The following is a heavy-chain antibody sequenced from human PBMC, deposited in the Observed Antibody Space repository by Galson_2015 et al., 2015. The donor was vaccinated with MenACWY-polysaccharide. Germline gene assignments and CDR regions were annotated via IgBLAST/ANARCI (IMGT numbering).Heavy chain of an antibody. CDR3: ARGRSNGGNFDY. J-gene: IGHJ4*02. CDR1: GGSISHYY. D-gene: IGHD2-8*01. CDR2: IYYTGST. Sequence: ETLSLTCTVSGGSISHYYWSWIRQPPGKGLEWIGFIYYTGSTNYNPSLKSRVTISLDTSKNQFSLKLSSVTAADTAVYYCARGRSNGGNFDYWGQGTLVTVSS. V-gene: IGHV4-59*01.